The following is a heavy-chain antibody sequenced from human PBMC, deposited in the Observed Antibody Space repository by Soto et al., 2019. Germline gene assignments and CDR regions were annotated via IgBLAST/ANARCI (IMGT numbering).Heavy chain of an antibody. J-gene: IGHJ3*02. Sequence: GASVKVSCKASGYTFTNYYMHWLRQAPGQGLEWMGIINPSGGSTSYAQKFQGRVTMTRDTSTSTVYMELSSLRSEDTAVYYCARDRYCSGGSCHDAFDIWGQGTMVTVSS. CDR1: GYTFTNYY. CDR2: INPSGGST. CDR3: ARDRYCSGGSCHDAFDI. D-gene: IGHD2-15*01. V-gene: IGHV1-46*03.